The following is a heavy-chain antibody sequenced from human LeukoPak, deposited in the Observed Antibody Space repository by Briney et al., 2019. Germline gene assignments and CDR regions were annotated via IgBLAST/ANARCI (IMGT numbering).Heavy chain of an antibody. D-gene: IGHD3-22*01. CDR3: ARWWGGVVITKNYFDL. CDR1: GYTFTSYG. CDR2: ISAYNGNT. V-gene: IGHV1-18*01. Sequence: ASVNVSCKASGYTFTSYGISWVRQAPGQGLEWMGWISAYNGNTNYAQKLQGRVTMTTDTSTSTAYMELSRLTSDDTAVYYCARWWGGVVITKNYFDLWGQGTLVTVSS. J-gene: IGHJ4*02.